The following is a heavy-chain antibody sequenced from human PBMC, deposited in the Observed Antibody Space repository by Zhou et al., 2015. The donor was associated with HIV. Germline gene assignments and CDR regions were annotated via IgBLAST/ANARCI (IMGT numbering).Heavy chain of an antibody. CDR1: GYTFSSYG. CDR2: ISAYNGNT. J-gene: IGHJ4*02. V-gene: IGHV1-18*01. Sequence: QVQLVQSGAEVKKPGASVKVSCKASGYTFSSYGVSWVRQAPGQGLEWMGWISAYNGNTNYAQKLQGRVTMTTDTSTSTAYMELRSLRSDDTAVYYCVRDLRIAVAGTLHVTRQDYVGQGTLVTVSS. CDR3: VRDLRIAVAGTLHVTRQDY. D-gene: IGHD6-19*01.